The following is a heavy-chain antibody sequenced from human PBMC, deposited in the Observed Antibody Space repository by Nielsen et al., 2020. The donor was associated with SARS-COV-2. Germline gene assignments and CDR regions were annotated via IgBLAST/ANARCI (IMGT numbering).Heavy chain of an antibody. CDR3: ARDLPIAGHYYYYGMDV. CDR1: GYTFTSYA. Sequence: ASVKVSCKASGYTFTSYAMHWVRQAPGQRLEWMGWINAGNGNTKYSQKFQGRVTMTRATSASTAYMELSSLRSEDTAVYYCARDLPIAGHYYYYGMDVWGQGTTVTVSS. V-gene: IGHV1-3*01. J-gene: IGHJ6*02. CDR2: INAGNGNT. D-gene: IGHD3-22*01.